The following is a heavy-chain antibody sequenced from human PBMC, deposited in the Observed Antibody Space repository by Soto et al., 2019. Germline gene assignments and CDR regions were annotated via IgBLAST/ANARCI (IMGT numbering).Heavy chain of an antibody. J-gene: IGHJ3*02. V-gene: IGHV1-69*06. Sequence: GASVKVSCKASGGTFSSYAISWVRQAPGQGLEWMGGIIPIFGTANYAQKFQGRVTITADKSTSTAYMELSSLRSEDTAVYYCARSRGYCSGGSCGAFDIWGQGTMVTVS. D-gene: IGHD2-15*01. CDR2: IIPIFGTA. CDR1: GGTFSSYA. CDR3: ARSRGYCSGGSCGAFDI.